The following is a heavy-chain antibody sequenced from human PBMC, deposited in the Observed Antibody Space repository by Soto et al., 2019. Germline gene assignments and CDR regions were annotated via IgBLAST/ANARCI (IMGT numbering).Heavy chain of an antibody. D-gene: IGHD3-9*01. J-gene: IGHJ5*02. CDR3: AGQTFTISAASYGRSNWFDP. CDR1: GGSITSSSHF. CDR2: IYFTGNT. V-gene: IGHV4-39*01. Sequence: SETLSLTCSASGGSITSSSHFWGWVRQPPGKGLEWIGTIYFTGNTYYTPSLKSRLTMSIDTSKNEFSLRLNSVTAADTAVYYCAGQTFTISAASYGRSNWFDPWGPGTLVTVSS.